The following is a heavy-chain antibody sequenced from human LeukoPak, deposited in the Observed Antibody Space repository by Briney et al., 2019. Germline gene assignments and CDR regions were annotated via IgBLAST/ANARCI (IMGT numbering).Heavy chain of an antibody. V-gene: IGHV1-18*01. D-gene: IGHD6-13*01. Sequence: SVKLSCKASGYTFTSYGISWVRQASGQGLEWMGWISAYNGNTNYAQKLQGRVTMTTDTSTSTAYMELRSLRSDDTAVYYCARDISSSWFDYFDCWGQGTLVTVSS. J-gene: IGHJ4*02. CDR2: ISAYNGNT. CDR3: ARDISSSWFDYFDC. CDR1: GYTFTSYG.